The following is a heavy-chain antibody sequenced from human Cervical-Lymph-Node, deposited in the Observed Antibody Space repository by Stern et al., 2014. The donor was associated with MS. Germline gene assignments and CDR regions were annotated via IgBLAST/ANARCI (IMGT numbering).Heavy chain of an antibody. CDR1: GFSLSTSAVC. J-gene: IGHJ6*02. CDR3: AHSGMVRGLIFGMDV. CDR2: ICWDDDK. V-gene: IGHV2-5*02. D-gene: IGHD3-10*01. Sequence: QVTLKESGPTLVKPTQTLTLTCTFSGFSLSTSAVCVSWIRQPPGKALEWLGFICWDDDKRYSPSLKSRVTITKDTSKNQVVLTMTNMDPVDTATYFCAHSGMVRGLIFGMDVWGQGTTVTVSS.